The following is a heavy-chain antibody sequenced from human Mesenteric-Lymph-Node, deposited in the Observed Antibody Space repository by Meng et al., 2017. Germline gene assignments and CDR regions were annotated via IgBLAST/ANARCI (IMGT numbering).Heavy chain of an antibody. Sequence: GGSLRLSCAASGFTFRNYEINWVRQAPGKGLEWVAVVSFDGRNEYYADSVKGRFTISRDNSKNTLYLQMNSLRAEDTAVYYCARVTSGSDHSPFGYWGQGTLVTVSS. D-gene: IGHD1-26*01. CDR1: GFTFRNYE. CDR3: ARVTSGSDHSPFGY. CDR2: VSFDGRNE. V-gene: IGHV3-30*04. J-gene: IGHJ4*02.